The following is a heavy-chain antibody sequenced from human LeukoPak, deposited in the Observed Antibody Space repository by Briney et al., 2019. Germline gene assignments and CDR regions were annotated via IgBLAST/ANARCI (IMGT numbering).Heavy chain of an antibody. D-gene: IGHD6-13*01. V-gene: IGHV3-21*04. J-gene: IGHJ1*01. Sequence: GGSLRLSCAASGFTFSGYAMSWVRQAPGKGLEWVSSITSSSSYINYADSAKGRFTISRDNAKNSLYLQMNSLRAEDTAVYYCANNPGSYSSSWYGYFQHWGQGTLVAVSS. CDR1: GFTFSGYA. CDR3: ANNPGSYSSSWYGYFQH. CDR2: ITSSSSYI.